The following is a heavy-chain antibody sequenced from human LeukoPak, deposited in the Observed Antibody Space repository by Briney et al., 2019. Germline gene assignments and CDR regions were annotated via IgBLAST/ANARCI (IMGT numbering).Heavy chain of an antibody. V-gene: IGHV3-21*01. CDR3: ARAGGDGYNPNTY. Sequence: KPGGSLRLSCAGSGFTFSSYNMNWVRQAPGKGLEWVSSISSSSSYIYYADSVKGRFTISRDNAKNSLYLQMNSLRAEDTAVYYCARAGGDGYNPNTYWGQGTLVTVSS. J-gene: IGHJ4*02. CDR1: GFTFSSYN. CDR2: ISSSSSYI. D-gene: IGHD5-24*01.